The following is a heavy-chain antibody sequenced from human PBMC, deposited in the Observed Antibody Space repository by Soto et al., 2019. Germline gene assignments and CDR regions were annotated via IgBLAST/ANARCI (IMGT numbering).Heavy chain of an antibody. CDR3: AKTVGVAYYYGMDV. J-gene: IGHJ6*02. V-gene: IGHV3-30*18. CDR2: ISYDGSNK. Sequence: PGGSLRLSCAASGFTFSSYGMHWVRQAPGKGLEWVAVISYDGSNKYYADSVKGRFTISRDNSKNTLYLQMNSLRAEDTAVYYCAKTVGVAYYYGMDVWGQGTTVTVSS. CDR1: GFTFSSYG. D-gene: IGHD3-3*01.